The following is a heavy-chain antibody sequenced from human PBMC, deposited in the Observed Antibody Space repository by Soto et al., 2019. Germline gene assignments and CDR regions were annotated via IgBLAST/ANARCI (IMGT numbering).Heavy chain of an antibody. Sequence: GESLKISCKGSGYSFTSYWISWVRQMPGKGLEWMGRIDPSDSYTNYSPSFQGHVTISADKSISTAYLQWSSLKASDTAMYYCARLSRIAAAGTYYYGMDVWGQGTTVTVS. V-gene: IGHV5-10-1*01. D-gene: IGHD6-13*01. CDR1: GYSFTSYW. J-gene: IGHJ6*02. CDR2: IDPSDSYT. CDR3: ARLSRIAAAGTYYYGMDV.